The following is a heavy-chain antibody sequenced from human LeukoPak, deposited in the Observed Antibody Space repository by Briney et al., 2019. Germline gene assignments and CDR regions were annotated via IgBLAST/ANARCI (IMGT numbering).Heavy chain of an antibody. J-gene: IGHJ3*02. CDR1: GSSFSSYW. D-gene: IGHD3-22*01. Sequence: GESLQISCQGSGSSFSSYWIGWVRQLPGKGLEWMAIIYPGDSETTYSPSFHGQVTISADKSISTAYLQWSSLKASDTAMYYCARAPRVYYYDSSGYYFGAFDIWGQGTMVTVSS. V-gene: IGHV5-51*01. CDR2: IYPGDSET. CDR3: ARAPRVYYYDSSGYYFGAFDI.